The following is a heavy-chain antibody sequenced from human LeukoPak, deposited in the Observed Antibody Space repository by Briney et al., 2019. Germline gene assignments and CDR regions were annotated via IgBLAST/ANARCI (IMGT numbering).Heavy chain of an antibody. CDR3: ARTHYSSSSRFYFDY. D-gene: IGHD6-6*01. V-gene: IGHV2-70*04. Sequence: SGPALVKPTQAPTLTCTFSGFSLSTPAMRVSWIRQPPGKALEWLARIDWDDDKFYNTSLKTRLTISKDTSKNQVVLIMTNMDPVDTATYYCARTHYSSSSRFYFDYWGQGTLVTVSS. CDR2: IDWDDDK. J-gene: IGHJ4*02. CDR1: GFSLSTPAMR.